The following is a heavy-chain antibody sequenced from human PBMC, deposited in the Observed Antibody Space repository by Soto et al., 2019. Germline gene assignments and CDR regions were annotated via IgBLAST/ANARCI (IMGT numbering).Heavy chain of an antibody. D-gene: IGHD5-12*01. CDR2: IYYSGST. CDR1: CGSISSSSYA. Sequence: QLQLQESGPGLVKPSETLSLTCTVSCGSISSSSYASGLIRQPPAKGLEGIGSIYYSGSTYYNPSLKIRVPISEDSSKTQFSLNMSSVTAEDTDVSYCASQRGRDGYNYERYAFEIRGQGTLVTVSS. V-gene: IGHV4-39*01. J-gene: IGHJ3*02. CDR3: ASQRGRDGYNYERYAFEI.